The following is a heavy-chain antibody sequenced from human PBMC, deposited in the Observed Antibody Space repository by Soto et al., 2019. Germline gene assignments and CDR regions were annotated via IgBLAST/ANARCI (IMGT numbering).Heavy chain of an antibody. D-gene: IGHD3-10*01. Sequence: LQLRESGPGLVKPSETLSLACTVSGGSISSSSYYWGWIRQPPGKGLEWIGSIYYSGSTYYNPSLKSRVTVSVDTSKNQFSLKLSSVTAADTAVYYCASISNYYGSGSPPYYFDYWGQGTLVTVSS. CDR2: IYYSGST. CDR3: ASISNYYGSGSPPYYFDY. CDR1: GGSISSSSYY. V-gene: IGHV4-39*01. J-gene: IGHJ4*02.